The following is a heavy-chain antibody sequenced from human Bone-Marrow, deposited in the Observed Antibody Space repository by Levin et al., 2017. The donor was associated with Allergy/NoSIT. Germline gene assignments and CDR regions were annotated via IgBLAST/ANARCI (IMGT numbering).Heavy chain of an antibody. CDR1: GFSFDSYA. CDR3: SRGSAYCGGDCYRLGFYGMDV. D-gene: IGHD2-21*02. Sequence: GESLKISCTSSGFSFDSYAMSWFRQAPGKGLEWVGIIRGKFYGETPGYAASVKGRFTISRDDSKGIAYLQMNSLKTEDTAVYYCSRGSAYCGGDCYRLGFYGMDVWGQGTTVTVSS. CDR2: IRGKFYGETP. V-gene: IGHV3-49*03. J-gene: IGHJ6*02.